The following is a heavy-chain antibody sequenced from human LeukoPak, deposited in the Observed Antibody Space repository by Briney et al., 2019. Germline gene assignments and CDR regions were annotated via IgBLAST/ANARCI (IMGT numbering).Heavy chain of an antibody. CDR3: ARARDYSYVHYFDY. J-gene: IGHJ4*02. Sequence: ASVKVSCKASGYTFSGYYMHWVRQAPGQGLEWMGWINPNSGGTNYAQKFQGRVTMTRDTSISTAYMELSRLRSDDTAVYYCARARDYSYVHYFDYWGQGTLVTASS. V-gene: IGHV1-2*02. CDR2: INPNSGGT. CDR1: GYTFSGYY. D-gene: IGHD5-18*01.